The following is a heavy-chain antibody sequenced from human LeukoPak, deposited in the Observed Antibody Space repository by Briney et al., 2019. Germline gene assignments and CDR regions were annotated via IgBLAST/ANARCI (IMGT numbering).Heavy chain of an antibody. CDR3: ARGGRQYGSGSSFDY. V-gene: IGHV4-38-2*02. Sequence: SGTRSFTGTVSGYAISSGYYGGWIRQPPEEWREWSGSIYHSGNAYYYPSLKSRVTISVDTSKNQFSLKLSSVADADTDVYYCARGGRQYGSGSSFDYWGQGTLVTVSS. D-gene: IGHD3-10*01. J-gene: IGHJ4*02. CDR1: GYAISSGYY. CDR2: IYHSGNA.